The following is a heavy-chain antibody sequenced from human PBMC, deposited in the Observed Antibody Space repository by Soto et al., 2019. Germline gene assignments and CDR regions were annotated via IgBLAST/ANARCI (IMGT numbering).Heavy chain of an antibody. V-gene: IGHV3-21*01. CDR2: MSRSSRYI. D-gene: IGHD2-15*01. J-gene: IGHJ4*02. CDR3: ARAGGVAATLANYFDY. CDR1: GFTFNSYS. Sequence: GGSLRLSCAASGFTFNSYSMNWVRQAPGKGLEWVSSMSRSSRYIYYADSVKGRFTISRDNARNSVYLQMNSLRAEDTAVYYCARAGGVAATLANYFDYWGQGTVATVSA.